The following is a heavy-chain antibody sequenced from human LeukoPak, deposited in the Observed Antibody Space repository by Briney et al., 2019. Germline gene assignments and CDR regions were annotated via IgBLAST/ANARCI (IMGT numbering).Heavy chain of an antibody. J-gene: IGHJ4*02. V-gene: IGHV3-33*06. Sequence: GGSLRLSCAASGFTFSSYGMHWVRQSPGKGLEWLAVIWYDGTNKYYADSVKGRFTISRDNHKNTLYLQLNSLRAEDTAVYYCANDTSCPIFRVAYYFDSWGQGTLVTVSS. CDR2: IWYDGTNK. CDR3: ANDTSCPIFRVAYYFDS. D-gene: IGHD3-3*01. CDR1: GFTFSSYG.